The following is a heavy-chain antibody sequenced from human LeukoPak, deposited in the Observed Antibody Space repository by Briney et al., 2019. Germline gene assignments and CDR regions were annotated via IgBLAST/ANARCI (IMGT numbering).Heavy chain of an antibody. CDR3: ARAGDGYKPYYYYYGMDV. CDR1: GFTVSTNY. V-gene: IGHV3-53*01. J-gene: IGHJ6*02. CDR2: IYSGGST. D-gene: IGHD5-24*01. Sequence: PGGSLRLSCAASGFTVSTNYMSWVRQAPGKGLKWVSFIYSGGSTYYADSVKGRFTISRGNSKNTLYLQMNSLRAEDTAVYYCARAGDGYKPYYYYYGMDVWGQGTTVTVSS.